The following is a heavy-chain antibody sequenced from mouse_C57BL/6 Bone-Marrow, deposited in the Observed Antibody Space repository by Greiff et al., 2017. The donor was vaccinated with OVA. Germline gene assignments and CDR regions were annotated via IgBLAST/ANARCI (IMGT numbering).Heavy chain of an antibody. Sequence: EVHLVESGGGLVKPGGSLKLSCAASGFTFSSYAMSWVRQTPEKRLEWVATISDGGSYTYYPDNVKGRFTISRDNAKNNLYLQMSHLKSEDTAMYYEAREGYYGRKDYYAMDYWGQGTSVTVSS. CDR1: GFTFSSYA. D-gene: IGHD1-1*01. J-gene: IGHJ4*01. CDR2: ISDGGSYT. CDR3: AREGYYGRKDYYAMDY. V-gene: IGHV5-4*01.